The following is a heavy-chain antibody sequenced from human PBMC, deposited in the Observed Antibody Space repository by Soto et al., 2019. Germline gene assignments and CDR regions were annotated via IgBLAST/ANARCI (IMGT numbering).Heavy chain of an antibody. CDR1: GGSISGYY. CDR2: IYYSGST. CDR3: AKVRDDHSYFFDY. Sequence: SETLSLTCTVSGGSISGYYWSWIRQPPGKGLEWIGYIYYSGSTTYNPSLKSPVTISVDTSRNXXXXXXXXXXXAXTAVYYCAKVRDDHSYFFDYWGQGTLVTVSS. D-gene: IGHD3-22*01. V-gene: IGHV4-59*01. J-gene: IGHJ4*02.